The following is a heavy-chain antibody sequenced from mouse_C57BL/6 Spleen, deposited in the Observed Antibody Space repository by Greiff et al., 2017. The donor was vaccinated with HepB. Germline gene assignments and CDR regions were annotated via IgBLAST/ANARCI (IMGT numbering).Heavy chain of an antibody. CDR2: INPNNGGT. CDR1: GYTFTDYY. Sequence: EVQLQQSGPELVKPGASVKISCKASGYTFTDYYMNWVKQSHGKSLEWIGDINPNNGGTSYNQKFKGKATLTVDKSSSTAYMELRSLTSEDSAVYYCARRATFYYFDYWGQGTTLTVSS. V-gene: IGHV1-26*01. D-gene: IGHD3-1*01. J-gene: IGHJ2*01. CDR3: ARRATFYYFDY.